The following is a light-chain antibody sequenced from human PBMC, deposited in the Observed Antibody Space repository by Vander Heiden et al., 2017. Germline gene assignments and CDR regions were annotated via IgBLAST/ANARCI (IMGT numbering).Light chain of an antibody. Sequence: DSQIAQSPSTLSASVGDRVTITCRASQSISSWLAWYQQKPGKAPKLLIYKASSLESGVPSRFSGSGSGTEFTLTISSLQADDFATYYCQQYNSYWTFGQGTKVEIK. CDR2: KAS. CDR3: QQYNSYWT. J-gene: IGKJ1*01. V-gene: IGKV1-5*03. CDR1: QSISSW.